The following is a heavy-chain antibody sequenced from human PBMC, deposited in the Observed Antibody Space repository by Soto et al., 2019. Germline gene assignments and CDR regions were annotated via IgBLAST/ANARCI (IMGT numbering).Heavy chain of an antibody. CDR1: GFTFGDYA. Sequence: GGSLRLSCTASGFTFGDYAFSWFRQAPGKGLEWVSVIRRKVYGGTTENAASVKGRFTISRDDSKSVAYLHMSSLKTEDTAVYYCARDRYDVGFVDYWGQGTLVTVSS. J-gene: IGHJ4*02. V-gene: IGHV3-49*03. CDR2: IRRKVYGGTT. CDR3: ARDRYDVGFVDY. D-gene: IGHD3-10*01.